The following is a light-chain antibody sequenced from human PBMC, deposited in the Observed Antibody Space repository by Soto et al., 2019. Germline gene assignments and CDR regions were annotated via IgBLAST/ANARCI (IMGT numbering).Light chain of an antibody. CDR3: SSYTSSSTLV. CDR2: DVS. Sequence: QSALTQPASLSGSPGQSITISCTGTSSDVGGYNYVSWYQHHPGKAPKLMIYDVSNRPSGVSNRFSGSKSCNTAALTISGLQAEDEADYYCSSYTSSSTLVFGGGTKLTVL. V-gene: IGLV2-14*03. J-gene: IGLJ2*01. CDR1: SSDVGGYNY.